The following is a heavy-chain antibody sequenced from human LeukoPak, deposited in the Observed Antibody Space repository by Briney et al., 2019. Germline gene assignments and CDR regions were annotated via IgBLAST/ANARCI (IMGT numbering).Heavy chain of an antibody. V-gene: IGHV3-33*01. CDR2: IWYDGGNI. CDR1: GFTFSSYG. CDR3: AREEHKNWKIDY. Sequence: PGGSLRLSCAASGFTFSSYGMHWVRQAPGKGLEWVAIIWYDGGNIDYTDSVKGRFTNSRDNSKNTLYLQMNSLRAEGTAVYYCAREEHKNWKIDYWGQGTLVTVSS. J-gene: IGHJ4*02. D-gene: IGHD1-1*01.